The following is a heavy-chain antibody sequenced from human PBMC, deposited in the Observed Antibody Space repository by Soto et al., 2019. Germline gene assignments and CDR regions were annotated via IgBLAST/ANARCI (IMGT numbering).Heavy chain of an antibody. CDR2: IWYDGTKK. Sequence: GGSLRLSCEASGFTFNTYSMHWVRQPPGKGLEWLAAIWYDGTKKYYADSVKGRFIISRDNSKKTLYLEMNSLRAEDTAVYYCARAGETTETGLWHFDSWGQGTLVTVSS. CDR3: ARAGETTETGLWHFDS. V-gene: IGHV3-33*01. CDR1: GFTFNTYS. J-gene: IGHJ4*02. D-gene: IGHD4-17*01.